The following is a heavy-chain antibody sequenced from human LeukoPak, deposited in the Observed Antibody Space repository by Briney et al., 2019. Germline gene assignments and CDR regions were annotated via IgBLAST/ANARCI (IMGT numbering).Heavy chain of an antibody. CDR1: GFTFSSYG. Sequence: GGSLRLSCAASGFTFSSYGMHWVRQAPGKGLEWVAVISYDGSNKYYADSVKGRLTISRDNSKNTLYLQMNSLRAEDTAVYYCAKEQWLVFDYWGQGTLVTVSS. V-gene: IGHV3-30*18. D-gene: IGHD6-19*01. CDR2: ISYDGSNK. J-gene: IGHJ4*02. CDR3: AKEQWLVFDY.